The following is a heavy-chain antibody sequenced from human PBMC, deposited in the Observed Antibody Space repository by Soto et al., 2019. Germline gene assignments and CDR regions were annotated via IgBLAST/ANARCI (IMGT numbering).Heavy chain of an antibody. D-gene: IGHD3-22*01. CDR2: INHTGRT. CDR3: ARGISMIVEVQRDAPHQYYLDS. CDR1: GGSFSGHY. V-gene: IGHV4-34*01. J-gene: IGHJ4*02. Sequence: SETLSLTCAVYGGSFSGHYWSWIRQPPGKGLEWIGEINHTGRTNSNPSLKSRVTISVDTSKNQFSLKLNSVTAADTAVYYCARGISMIVEVQRDAPHQYYLDSWGQGTQVNVSS.